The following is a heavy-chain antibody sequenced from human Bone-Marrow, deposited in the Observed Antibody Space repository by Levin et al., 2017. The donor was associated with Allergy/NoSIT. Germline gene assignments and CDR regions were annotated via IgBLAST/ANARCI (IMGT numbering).Heavy chain of an antibody. V-gene: IGHV4-39*01. Sequence: SETLSLTCKVSGDSISSTNYYWGWIRQPPGKGLEWIGSIYYSGKTYYNPSLKGRVSVSVDTSKNQFSLKLTSVTAADTAGYYCARQLYSGYDFFGSYFDSWGQGRLVTVSS. CDR3: ARQLYSGYDFFGSYFDS. CDR2: IYYSGKT. D-gene: IGHD5-12*01. CDR1: GDSISSTNYY. J-gene: IGHJ4*02.